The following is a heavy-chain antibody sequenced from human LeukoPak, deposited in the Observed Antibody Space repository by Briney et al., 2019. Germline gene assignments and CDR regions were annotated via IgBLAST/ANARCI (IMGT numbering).Heavy chain of an antibody. Sequence: GGSLRLSCAASELTLNTYAMHWVRQAPGKGLEWVAIVWSGGSRNTYADSVKGRFTISRDNSKNTLYLQMNSQRVEDTAIYYCAKESNGLDIWGRGTMVIVTS. V-gene: IGHV3-30*02. D-gene: IGHD2-8*01. CDR3: AKESNGLDI. J-gene: IGHJ3*02. CDR2: VWSGGSRN. CDR1: ELTLNTYA.